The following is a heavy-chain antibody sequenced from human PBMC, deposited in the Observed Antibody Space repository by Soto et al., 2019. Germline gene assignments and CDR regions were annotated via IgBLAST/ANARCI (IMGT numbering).Heavy chain of an antibody. CDR2: IYYSGST. J-gene: IGHJ5*02. CDR1: GGSISSSSYY. D-gene: IGHD6-13*01. V-gene: IGHV4-39*01. CDR3: ARVASGGKQLVRVYWFDP. Sequence: SETLSLTCTVSGGSISSSSYYWGWIRQPPGKGLEWIGNIYYSGSTYYNPSLKSRVTISVDTSKNQFSLKLSSVTAADTAVYLCARVASGGKQLVRVYWFDPWGQVTLVTVSS.